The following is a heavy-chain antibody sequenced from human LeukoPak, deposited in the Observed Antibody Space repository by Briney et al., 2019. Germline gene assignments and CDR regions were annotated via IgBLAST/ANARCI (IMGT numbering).Heavy chain of an antibody. D-gene: IGHD6-19*01. V-gene: IGHV1-18*01. J-gene: IGHJ6*03. CDR1: GYTFTSYG. Sequence: ASVKVSCKASGYTFTSYGISWVRQAPGQGLEWMGWISAYNGNTNYAQKPQGRVTMTTDTSTSTAYMELRSLRSDDTAVYYCARDLAVAGRYYYYYMDVWGKGTTVTVSS. CDR2: ISAYNGNT. CDR3: ARDLAVAGRYYYYYMDV.